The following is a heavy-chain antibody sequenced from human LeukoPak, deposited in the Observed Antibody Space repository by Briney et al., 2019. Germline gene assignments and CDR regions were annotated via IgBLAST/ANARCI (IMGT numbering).Heavy chain of an antibody. CDR3: AKGGTGNSGYARVFDY. Sequence: PGGSLRLSCAASGLTFSSHWMHWVRQAPGKGLVWVSRITNDGSSTTYADSVKGRFTISRDNSKNTLYLQMNSLRAEDTAVYYCAKGGTGNSGYARVFDYWAREPWSPSPQ. J-gene: IGHJ4*02. CDR1: GLTFSSHW. D-gene: IGHD5-12*01. CDR2: ITNDGSST. V-gene: IGHV3-74*01.